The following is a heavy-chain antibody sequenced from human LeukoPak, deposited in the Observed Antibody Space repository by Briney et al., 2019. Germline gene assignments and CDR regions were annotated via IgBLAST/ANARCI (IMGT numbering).Heavy chain of an antibody. V-gene: IGHV7-4-1*02. J-gene: IGHJ4*02. CDR2: IHPSTGNP. Sequence: EASVTVSCKASGYTFTNYAMNWVRQAPGQGLEWMGWIHPSTGNPTYAQDFTGRFVFSLDTSVSTTYLQISSLKAEDTAVYYCARAYQRLGQLSLPDYWGQGTLVTVSS. D-gene: IGHD3-16*02. CDR1: GYTFTNYA. CDR3: ARAYQRLGQLSLPDY.